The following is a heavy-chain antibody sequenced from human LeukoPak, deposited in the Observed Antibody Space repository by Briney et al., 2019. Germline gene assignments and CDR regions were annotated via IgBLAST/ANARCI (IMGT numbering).Heavy chain of an antibody. Sequence: PGGSLTLSCAASGFTFSGSAMHWVRQASGKGLEWVGRIRSKAKSYATAYAASVKGSVTISRDESTKSAYLQINSLKTEDTAVYYCPSPTTGYSSGWATSTLDYWGQGTLVTVSP. D-gene: IGHD6-19*01. J-gene: IGHJ4*02. CDR2: IRSKAKSYAT. CDR3: PSPTTGYSSGWATSTLDY. CDR1: GFTFSGSA. V-gene: IGHV3-73*01.